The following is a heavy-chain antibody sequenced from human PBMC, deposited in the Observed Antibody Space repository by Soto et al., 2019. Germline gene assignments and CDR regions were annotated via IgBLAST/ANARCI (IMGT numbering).Heavy chain of an antibody. Sequence: QVQLVQSGAEVKKPGASVKVSCKASGYTFTSYDINWVRQATGQGLEWMGWMNPNSGNTGYAQKFQGRVTMTRNTSISTAYMELRSLRSEDTAVYYCAREDYDFWSGYRRWFDPWGQGTLVTVSS. V-gene: IGHV1-8*01. CDR1: GYTFTSYD. J-gene: IGHJ5*02. CDR3: AREDYDFWSGYRRWFDP. D-gene: IGHD3-3*01. CDR2: MNPNSGNT.